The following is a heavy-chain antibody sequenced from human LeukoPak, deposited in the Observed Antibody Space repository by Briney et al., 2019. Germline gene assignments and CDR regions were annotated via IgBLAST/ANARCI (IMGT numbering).Heavy chain of an antibody. J-gene: IGHJ4*02. V-gene: IGHV1-69*04. CDR3: ARGEGRVGHPGGYPY. Sequence: SVKVSCKASGYTFTSYVFNWVRQAPGPGLEWMARIIPILGIANYAQKFQGRVTITADKSTSTAYMELSSLRSEDTGVYYCARGEGRVGHPGGYPYWGQGTLVTVSS. D-gene: IGHD1-26*01. CDR2: IIPILGIA. CDR1: GYTFTSYV.